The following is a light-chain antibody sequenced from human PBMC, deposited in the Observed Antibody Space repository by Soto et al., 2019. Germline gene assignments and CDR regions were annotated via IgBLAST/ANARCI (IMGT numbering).Light chain of an antibody. CDR1: SSDVGSNNL. CDR3: CSNAGSGTYV. V-gene: IGLV2-23*01. CDR2: EGS. J-gene: IGLJ1*01. Sequence: QSVLTQPASVSGSPGQSITISCTGTSSDVGSNNLVSWYQQYPGKAPKVMIYEGSRRPSGVSNRFSGSKSGNTASLTISGLQDEDEADYYCCSNAGSGTYVFGTGTKVTVL.